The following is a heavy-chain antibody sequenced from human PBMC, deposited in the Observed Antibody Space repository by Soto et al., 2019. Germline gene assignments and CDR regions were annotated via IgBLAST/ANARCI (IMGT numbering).Heavy chain of an antibody. V-gene: IGHV4-31*03. CDR2: IYYSGST. CDR1: GGSISSGGYY. D-gene: IGHD4-17*01. J-gene: IGHJ6*02. CDR3: ARDEEVNYSDYGGSDYYYGLDV. Sequence: QVQLQESGPGLVKPSQTLSLTCTVSGGSISSGGYYWSWIRQHPGKGLEWLGYIYYSGSTYYNPSLKSRVTISIDRSKNPFSLKLSSVTAADTAVYYCARDEEVNYSDYGGSDYYYGLDVWGQGTTVTVSS.